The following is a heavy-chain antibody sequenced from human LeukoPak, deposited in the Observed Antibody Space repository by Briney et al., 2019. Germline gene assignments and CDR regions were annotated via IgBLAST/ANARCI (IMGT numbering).Heavy chain of an antibody. D-gene: IGHD2/OR15-2a*01. J-gene: IGHJ4*02. Sequence: GFTLRLSCAASGFTFSSQATFLVRQAPGEALEGVSAVSGSGGSTDYAESVKGRFTISRDNSKTTLYLQMNSLRAEDTAVYYCAKLLFFYGPGGYWGQGPLVTVSS. CDR2: VSGSGGST. CDR3: AKLLFFYGPGGY. CDR1: GFTFSSQA. V-gene: IGHV3-23*01.